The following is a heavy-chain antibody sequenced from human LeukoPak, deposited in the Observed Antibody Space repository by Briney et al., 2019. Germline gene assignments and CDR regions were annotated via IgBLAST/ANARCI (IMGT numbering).Heavy chain of an antibody. CDR1: GYTFTDHY. J-gene: IGHJ6*03. D-gene: IGHD2/OR15-2a*01. CDR3: ARDLVIGISGGFYSYMDV. Sequence: ASVKVSCKASGYTFTDHYFHWVRQAPGQGLEWMGWIDCNSGGTRYGQNFQGRVALTRDTSINTAYMELSNLKSDDTAVYYCARDLVIGISGGFYSYMDVWGKGTTVTVSS. V-gene: IGHV1-2*02. CDR2: IDCNSGGT.